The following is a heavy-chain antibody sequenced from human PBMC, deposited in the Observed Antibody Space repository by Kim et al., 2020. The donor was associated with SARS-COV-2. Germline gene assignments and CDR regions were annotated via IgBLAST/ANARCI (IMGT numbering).Heavy chain of an antibody. V-gene: IGHV3-30*04. CDR3: ARGYWGYSYGPQTAPFDY. CDR2: ISYDGSNK. D-gene: IGHD5-18*01. CDR1: GFTFSSYA. Sequence: GGSLRLSCAASGFTFSSYAMHWVRQAPGKGLEWVAVISYDGSNKYYADSVKGRFTISRDNSKNTLYLQMNSLRAEDTAVYYCARGYWGYSYGPQTAPFDYWGQGTLVTVSS. J-gene: IGHJ4*02.